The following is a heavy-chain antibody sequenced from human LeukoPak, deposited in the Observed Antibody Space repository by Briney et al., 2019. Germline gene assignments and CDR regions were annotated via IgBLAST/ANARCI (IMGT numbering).Heavy chain of an antibody. CDR2: ISSSGSTI. V-gene: IGHV3-48*03. CDR3: ARGTYYGDYVIDY. J-gene: IGHJ4*02. D-gene: IGHD4-17*01. Sequence: GGSLRLSCEASGLTFSSYEMNWVRQAPGKGLEWVSYISSSGSTIYYADSVKGRFTISRDNAKNSLYLQMNSLRAEDTAVYYCARGTYYGDYVIDYWGQGTLVTVSS. CDR1: GLTFSSYE.